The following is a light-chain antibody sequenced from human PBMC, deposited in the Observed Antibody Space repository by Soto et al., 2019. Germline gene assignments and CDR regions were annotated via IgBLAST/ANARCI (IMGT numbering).Light chain of an antibody. J-gene: IGLJ3*02. CDR2: EVT. V-gene: IGLV2-8*01. CDR1: SSDVGAYNY. Sequence: QSALTQPPSASGSPGQSVTISCTGTSSDVGAYNYVCWYQQHPGKATKLIISEVTKRPSGVPDRFSGSKSGNTASLTVTGLQAEDEADYYCSSYAGSNNPWVFGGGTQLTVL. CDR3: SSYAGSNNPWV.